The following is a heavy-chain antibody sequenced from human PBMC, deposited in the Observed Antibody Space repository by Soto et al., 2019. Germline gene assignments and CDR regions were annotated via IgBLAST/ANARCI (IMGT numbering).Heavy chain of an antibody. D-gene: IGHD2-15*01. CDR3: ARGQVVAAQH. Sequence: PSETLSLTCTVSGGSVSSGSYYWSWIRQPPGKGLEWIGYIYHSGSTYYNPSLKSRVTISVDRSKNQFSLKLSSVTAADTAVYYCARGQVVAAQHWGQGTLVTV. V-gene: IGHV4-30-2*01. CDR2: IYHSGST. CDR1: GGSVSSGSYY. J-gene: IGHJ4*02.